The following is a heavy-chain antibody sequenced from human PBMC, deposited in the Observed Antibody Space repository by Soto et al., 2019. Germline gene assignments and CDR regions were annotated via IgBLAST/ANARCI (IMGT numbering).Heavy chain of an antibody. CDR2: IWYDGSNK. V-gene: IGHV3-33*01. D-gene: IGHD3-10*01. J-gene: IGHJ5*02. CDR3: ATRAVGFGATT. CDR1: GFTFSSYG. Sequence: QVQLVESGGGVVQPGRSLRLSCAASGFTFSSYGMHWVRQAPGKGLEWVAVIWYDGSNKYYADSVKGRFTISRDNSKNTLYLHMNSLRAEDTAVYYCATRAVGFGATTWGQGTLVTVSS.